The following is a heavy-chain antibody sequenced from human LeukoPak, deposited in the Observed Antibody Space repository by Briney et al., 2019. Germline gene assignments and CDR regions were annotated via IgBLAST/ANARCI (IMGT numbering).Heavy chain of an antibody. V-gene: IGHV1-2*02. CDR2: INPSSGGT. D-gene: IGHD3-22*01. CDR1: GYTFTGYY. Sequence: ASVKVSCKASGYTFTGYYMHWVRQAPGQGLEWMGWINPSSGGTNYAQKFQGRVTMTRDTSISTAYMELSRLRSDDTAVYYCATQKYYYDSSGYPSDYWGQGTLVTVSS. J-gene: IGHJ4*02. CDR3: ATQKYYYDSSGYPSDY.